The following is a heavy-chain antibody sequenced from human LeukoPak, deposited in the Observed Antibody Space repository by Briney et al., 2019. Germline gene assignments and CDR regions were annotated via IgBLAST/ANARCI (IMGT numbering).Heavy chain of an antibody. CDR2: IASNGGSE. CDR3: AKRGHYSINWYHYFDC. J-gene: IGHJ4*02. CDR1: GFTFTTYG. V-gene: IGHV3-30*18. Sequence: GGSLRLSCAASGFTFTTYGLHWVRQAPGKGLEWVAAIASNGGSEYYADSVKGRFTIPRDNSKNTLFLQMNSLRPDDTAVYYCAKRGHYSINWYHYFDCWGQGTLVTVSS. D-gene: IGHD6-13*01.